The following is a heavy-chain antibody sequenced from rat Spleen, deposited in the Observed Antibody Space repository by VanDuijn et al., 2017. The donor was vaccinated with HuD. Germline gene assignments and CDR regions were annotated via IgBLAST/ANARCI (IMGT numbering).Heavy chain of an antibody. V-gene: IGHV2-43*01. CDR3: ARSLPGYNAFAY. CDR1: GFSLTNYH. Sequence: QVQLKESGPGLVQPSQTLSLTCTVSGFSLTNYHVNWVRQPPGKGLEWLGVMWTGGGTAYNSLLKSRLSIHRDTSKSQLFLKMNNLQTEDTAMYFCARSLPGYNAFAYWGQGTLVTVSS. D-gene: IGHD1-4*01. J-gene: IGHJ3*01. CDR2: MWTGGGT.